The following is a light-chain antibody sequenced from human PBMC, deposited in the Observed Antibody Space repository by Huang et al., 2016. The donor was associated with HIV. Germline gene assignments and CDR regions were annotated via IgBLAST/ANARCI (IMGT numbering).Light chain of an antibody. CDR1: QSVSGN. CDR3: QQYSNWPRT. CDR2: GAS. J-gene: IGKJ1*01. V-gene: IGKV3-15*01. Sequence: EIVMTQSPATLSVSPGERATLSCRASQSVSGNLAWYQQKPGQAPRLLIYGASTRATGIPARFSGSGSGTEFTLTISSLQSEDFAVYSCQQYSNWPRTFGRWTKVEIK.